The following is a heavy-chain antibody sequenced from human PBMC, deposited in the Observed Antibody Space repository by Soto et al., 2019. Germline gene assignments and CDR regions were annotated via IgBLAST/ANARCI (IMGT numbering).Heavy chain of an antibody. V-gene: IGHV1-18*01. Sequence: ASVKVSCKASGYTFTSYGISWVRQAPGQGLEWMGWISAYNGNTNYAQKLQGRVTMTTDTSTSTAYMELRSLRTDDTAVSYCAINSVVLRVKAPGYYFDYWGEGSLVTGSS. CDR3: AINSVVLRVKAPGYYFDY. D-gene: IGHD2-8*01. CDR2: ISAYNGNT. J-gene: IGHJ4*02. CDR1: GYTFTSYG.